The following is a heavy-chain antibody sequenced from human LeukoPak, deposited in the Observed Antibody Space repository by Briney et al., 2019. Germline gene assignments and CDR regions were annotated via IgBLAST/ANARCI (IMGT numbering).Heavy chain of an antibody. J-gene: IGHJ4*02. CDR3: ARTGGSYLYFDS. D-gene: IGHD1-26*01. Sequence: GGSLRLSCAASGFTVSSNYMSWVRQAPGKGLEWVSVIYSGGSTYYADSVKGRFTISRDNSKNTLYLQMNSLRDEDTAVYYCARTGGSYLYFDSWGQGTLVTVSS. CDR2: IYSGGST. V-gene: IGHV3-66*01. CDR1: GFTVSSNY.